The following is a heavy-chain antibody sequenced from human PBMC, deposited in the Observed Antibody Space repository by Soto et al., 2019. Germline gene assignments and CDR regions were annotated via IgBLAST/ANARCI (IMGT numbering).Heavy chain of an antibody. V-gene: IGHV3-23*01. CDR3: AKHISVWYQLDY. D-gene: IGHD6-19*01. CDR1: GGSISSSN. Sequence: PSETLSLTCAVSGGSISSSNWWSWVRQPPGKGLEWVSTISSSGDTTYYADSVKGQFTISRDKSKSTLYLQMDSLRAEDTAVYYCAKHISVWYQLDYWGQGTLVTVSS. J-gene: IGHJ4*02. CDR2: ISSSGDTT.